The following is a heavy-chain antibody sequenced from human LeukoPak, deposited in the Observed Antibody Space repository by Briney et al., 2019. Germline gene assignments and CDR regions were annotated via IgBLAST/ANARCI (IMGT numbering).Heavy chain of an antibody. V-gene: IGHV5-51*01. CDR2: IYPGGSDT. D-gene: IGHD2-2*01. CDR3: ARRLGYCSSTSCYRSWFDP. CDR1: GYSFTSYW. J-gene: IGHJ5*02. Sequence: GESLKISCKGSGYSFTSYWIGWGRQMPGKGLEWMGIIYPGGSDTRYSPSFQGHVTISADKSLSTAYLQWSSLKASDTAMYYCARRLGYCSSTSCYRSWFDPWGQGTLVTVSS.